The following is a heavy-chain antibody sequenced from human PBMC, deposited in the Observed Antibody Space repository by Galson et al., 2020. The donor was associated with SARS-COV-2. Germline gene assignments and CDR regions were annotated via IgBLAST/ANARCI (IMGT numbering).Heavy chain of an antibody. J-gene: IGHJ3*02. CDR1: GYTFTGYY. V-gene: IGHV1-2*04. CDR3: ARDNDHDAFDI. Sequence: ASVTVSCQASGYTFTGYYMHWVRQAPGQGLEWMGWINPNSGGTTYAQKFQDWVTMTRDTSISTAYMELSRLSSDDTAVYYCARDNDHDAFDIWGQGTMVAVAS. D-gene: IGHD1-1*01. CDR2: INPNSGGT.